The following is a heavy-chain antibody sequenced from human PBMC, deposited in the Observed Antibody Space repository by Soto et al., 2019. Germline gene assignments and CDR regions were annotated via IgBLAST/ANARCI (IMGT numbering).Heavy chain of an antibody. V-gene: IGHV3-7*03. Sequence: PGGSLRLSCAAPGFTFRRDSMSWVRQAPGEGLEWVANIKQEGGERYYVDSVKGRFTNSRDNAKNSLYPRMNSLRAEDPPVFYFARDLVVGVPILDYWGQGTLVTVSS. D-gene: IGHD1-26*01. CDR3: ARDLVVGVPILDY. CDR2: IKQEGGER. CDR1: GFTFRRDS. J-gene: IGHJ4*02.